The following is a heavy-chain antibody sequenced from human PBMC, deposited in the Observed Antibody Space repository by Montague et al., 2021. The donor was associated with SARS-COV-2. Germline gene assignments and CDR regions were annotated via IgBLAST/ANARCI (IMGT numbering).Heavy chain of an antibody. V-gene: IGHV2-70*01. J-gene: IGHJ3*02. D-gene: IGHD3-22*01. CDR2: IDWDDDK. CDR3: ARIRSYDSSGLEEAFDI. CDR1: GFSLSTSGMC. Sequence: PALVKPTQTLTLTCTFSGFSLSTSGMCVSWIRQPPGKALEWLALIDWDDDKYYSTSLKTRLTISKDTSKNQVVLTMTNMDPVDTATYYCARIRSYDSSGLEEAFDIWGQGTVVTVSS.